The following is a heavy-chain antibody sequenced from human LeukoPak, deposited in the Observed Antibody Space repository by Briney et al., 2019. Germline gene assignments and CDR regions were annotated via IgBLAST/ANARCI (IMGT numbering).Heavy chain of an antibody. Sequence: ASVKVSCKASGYTFTSYDINWVRQATGQGPEWMGWMNPNSGNTGYAQKFQGRVTMTRNTSISTAYMELSRLRSEDTAVYYCARGTGYSYGLYYYYYMDVWGEGTTVTISS. CDR1: GYTFTSYD. J-gene: IGHJ6*03. CDR2: MNPNSGNT. V-gene: IGHV1-8*01. D-gene: IGHD5-18*01. CDR3: ARGTGYSYGLYYYYYMDV.